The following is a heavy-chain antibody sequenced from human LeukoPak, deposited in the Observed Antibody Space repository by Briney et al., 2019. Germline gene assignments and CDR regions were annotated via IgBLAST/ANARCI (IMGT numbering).Heavy chain of an antibody. CDR2: IKQDGSDR. CDR1: GFSLSSNW. D-gene: IGHD3-10*01. J-gene: IGHJ3*01. Sequence: GGSLRLSCAASGFSLSSNWMSWVHQAPGKGLEWVANIKQDGSDRYYVDSVKGRFTISRDNAKSSLYLQMNSLRAEDSALYYCARERRGGDAFDLWGQGTMVTVSS. CDR3: ARERRGGDAFDL. V-gene: IGHV3-7*01.